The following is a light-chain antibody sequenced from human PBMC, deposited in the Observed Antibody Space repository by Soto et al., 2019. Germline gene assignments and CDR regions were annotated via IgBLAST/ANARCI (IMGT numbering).Light chain of an antibody. CDR1: QSVSSNY. V-gene: IGKV3-20*01. CDR3: QQYDTSPRT. Sequence: ENVLTQSPGTLSLSPGERATLSCRASQSVSSNYLAWYQQKRGQARRLLIYGATSRATGIPTWCSGGGSGTDFTLTISRLEPEDFAVYYCQQYDTSPRTFGQGTKVEI. J-gene: IGKJ1*01. CDR2: GAT.